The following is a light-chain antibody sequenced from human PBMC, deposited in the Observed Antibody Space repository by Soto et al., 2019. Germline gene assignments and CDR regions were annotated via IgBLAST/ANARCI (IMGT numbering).Light chain of an antibody. CDR1: QSIDNW. V-gene: IGKV1-5*03. Sequence: DIQMPQSPSTLSASVGDRVTITCRASQSIDNWLAWYQQKPGKAPNLLIYKASSLESGVPSRFSGSGSGTEFTLTISSLQPEDIATYYCQQYSHLITFGQGTRLEIK. J-gene: IGKJ5*01. CDR2: KAS. CDR3: QQYSHLIT.